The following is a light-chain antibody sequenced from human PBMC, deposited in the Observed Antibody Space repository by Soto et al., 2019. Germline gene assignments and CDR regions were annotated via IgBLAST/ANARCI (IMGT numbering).Light chain of an antibody. CDR2: DVS. Sequence: QSVLTQPASVSGSPGQSSTISCTGTSSDVGGYNYVSWYQQHPGKAPKLMIYDVSNRPSGVSNRFSGSKSGNTASLTISRLQAEDEADYYCSSYTSRSTDVFGTGTKVTVL. J-gene: IGLJ1*01. CDR3: SSYTSRSTDV. CDR1: SSDVGGYNY. V-gene: IGLV2-14*01.